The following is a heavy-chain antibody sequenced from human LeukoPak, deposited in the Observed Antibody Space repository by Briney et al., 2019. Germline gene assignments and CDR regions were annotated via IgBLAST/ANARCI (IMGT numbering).Heavy chain of an antibody. D-gene: IGHD5-12*01. CDR1: GFTFSSYG. CDR2: IRYDGSNK. V-gene: IGHV3-30*02. Sequence: GGSLRLSCAASGFTFSSYGMHWVRQAPGKGLEWVAFIRYDGSNKYYADSVKGRFTISRDNSKNTLYLQMNSLRAEDTAVYCCAKDLVDIVATIDHYFDYWGQGTLVTVSS. CDR3: AKDLVDIVATIDHYFDY. J-gene: IGHJ4*02.